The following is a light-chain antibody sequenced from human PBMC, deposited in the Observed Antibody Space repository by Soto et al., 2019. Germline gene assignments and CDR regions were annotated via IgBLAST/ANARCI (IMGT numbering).Light chain of an antibody. CDR1: SSDVGGYNY. J-gene: IGLJ1*01. Sequence: QSALAQPASVSGSPGQSITISCTGTSSDVGGYNYVSWYQQHPGKAPKVMIYDASNRPSGVSNRFSGSKSGNTASLTISGLQAEDEADYFCSPYTSSGTYVFGTGTKVTVL. CDR2: DAS. V-gene: IGLV2-14*01. CDR3: SPYTSSGTYV.